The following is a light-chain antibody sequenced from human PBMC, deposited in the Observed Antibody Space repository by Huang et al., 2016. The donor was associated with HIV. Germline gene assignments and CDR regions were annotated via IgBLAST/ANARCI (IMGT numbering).Light chain of an antibody. J-gene: IGKJ4*01. CDR3: QQRRSWPLT. V-gene: IGKV3-11*01. CDR2: DGS. Sequence: EVVLTQSPPTLSLFPGETATLSCRASQTIGTYVAWYQQGPGQGPRIRIYDGSNRAAGVPARISGAGSGTTFTLRISGRESEDFGVYYCQQRRSWPLTFGGGTKVEV. CDR1: QTIGTY.